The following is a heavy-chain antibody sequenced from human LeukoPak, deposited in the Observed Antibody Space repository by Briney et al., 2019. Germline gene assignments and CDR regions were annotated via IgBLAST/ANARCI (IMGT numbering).Heavy chain of an antibody. CDR2: ISGSGGST. Sequence: HPGGSLRLSCAASGFTFSSYAMRWVRQAPGKGLEWVSAISGSGGSTYYADSVKGRFTISRDNSKNTLYLQMNSLRAEDTAVYYCAKGYCSSTSCYRGRRHYYYGMDVWGQGTTVTVSS. CDR1: GFTFSSYA. J-gene: IGHJ6*02. D-gene: IGHD2-2*01. CDR3: AKGYCSSTSCYRGRRHYYYGMDV. V-gene: IGHV3-23*01.